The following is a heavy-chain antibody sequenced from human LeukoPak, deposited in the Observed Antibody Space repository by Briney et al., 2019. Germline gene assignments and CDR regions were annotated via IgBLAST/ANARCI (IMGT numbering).Heavy chain of an antibody. CDR3: ARDKQRYYYYGMDV. J-gene: IGHJ6*02. V-gene: IGHV1-2*02. CDR1: GYTFTGCY. D-gene: IGHD5-18*01. CDR2: INPNSGGK. Sequence: ASVKVSCKASGYTFTGCYMHWVRQAPGQGLEWMGWINPNSGGKNYAQKFQGRVTMTRDTSISTAYMELSRLRSDDTAVYYCARDKQRYYYYGMDVWGQGTTVTVSS.